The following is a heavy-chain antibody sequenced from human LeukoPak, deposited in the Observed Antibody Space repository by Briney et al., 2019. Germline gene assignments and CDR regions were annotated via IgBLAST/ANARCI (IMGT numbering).Heavy chain of an antibody. CDR3: ARDLTVSLPRTDDY. Sequence: GGSLRLSCAASGFTFSSYAMSWVRQAPGKGLEWVSAISGSGGSTYYADSVKGRFTISRDNAKNSLYLQMNSLRAEDTAVYYCARDLTVSLPRTDDYWGQGTLVTVSS. D-gene: IGHD7-27*01. CDR2: ISGSGGST. V-gene: IGHV3-23*01. CDR1: GFTFSSYA. J-gene: IGHJ4*02.